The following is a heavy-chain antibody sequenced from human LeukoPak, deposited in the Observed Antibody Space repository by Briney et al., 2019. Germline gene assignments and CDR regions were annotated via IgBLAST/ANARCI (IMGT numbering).Heavy chain of an antibody. D-gene: IGHD6-19*01. CDR2: IIPIFGTA. Sequence: AASVKVSCKAYGGTFSSYAISWVRQAPGQGLEWMGGIIPIFGTANYAQKFQGRVTITADESTSTAYMELSSLRSEDTAVYYCARAVAGTYYYYMDVWGKGTTVTVSS. CDR3: ARAVAGTYYYYMDV. J-gene: IGHJ6*03. CDR1: GGTFSSYA. V-gene: IGHV1-69*13.